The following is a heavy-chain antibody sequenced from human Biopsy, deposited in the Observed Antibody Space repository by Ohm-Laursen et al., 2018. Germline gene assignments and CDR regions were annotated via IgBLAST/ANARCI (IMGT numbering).Heavy chain of an antibody. CDR2: ISTSSTYI. CDR3: AREAALSNGDSWSEAWFDH. V-gene: IGHV3-21*01. D-gene: IGHD6-13*01. J-gene: IGHJ5*02. Sequence: SLRLSCTASGFTFSSYSMNWVRQAPGKGLEWVSSISTSSTYIYYADSVKGRFSISRDDALNSLYLQMNSLRAEDTAVYYCAREAALSNGDSWSEAWFDHWGQGTLVTVSS. CDR1: GFTFSSYS.